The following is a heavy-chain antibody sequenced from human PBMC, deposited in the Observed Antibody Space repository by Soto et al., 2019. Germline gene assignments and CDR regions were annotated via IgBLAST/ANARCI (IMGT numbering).Heavy chain of an antibody. V-gene: IGHV3-23*01. D-gene: IGHD2-15*01. CDR2: LTRTGTT. CDR1: GFSFSDYS. J-gene: IGHJ4*02. CDR3: AKRATTVPTPGNYFDC. Sequence: PGGSLRLSCVASGFSFSDYSMTWVRQGPGRGLEWVATLTRTGTTFYADSVKGRFTISRNNSRNTLALQMYSLRAEDTARYYCAKRATTVPTPGNYFDCWGQGALVTVS.